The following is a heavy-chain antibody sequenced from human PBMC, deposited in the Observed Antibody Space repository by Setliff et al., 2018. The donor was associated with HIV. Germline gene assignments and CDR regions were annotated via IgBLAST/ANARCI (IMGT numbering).Heavy chain of an antibody. V-gene: IGHV3-74*03. J-gene: IGHJ6*02. CDR3: ARKLRPGHGVDV. CDR2: INTDGSSA. Sequence: GSLRLSCAASGFTFSNSWMHWVRQAPGKGLVWVSRINTDGSSATYADSVKGRFTNSRDNAKNSMDLQMNSLRAEDTAIYYCARKLRPGHGVDVWGQGTTVTVSS. D-gene: IGHD3-10*01. CDR1: GFTFSNSW.